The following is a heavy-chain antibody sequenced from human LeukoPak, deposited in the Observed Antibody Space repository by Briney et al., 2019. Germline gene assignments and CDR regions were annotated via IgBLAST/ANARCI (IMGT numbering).Heavy chain of an antibody. D-gene: IGHD2-2*03. J-gene: IGHJ4*02. Sequence: GGSLRLSCAASGFTFSNYGMHWVRQAPGKGLEWVAFIRYDGSNKYYADSVKGRFTISRDNSKDTLYLQMNSLSAEDTAVYYCAKDRGVDIVRYLDYWGQGTLVTVSS. CDR2: IRYDGSNK. CDR3: AKDRGVDIVRYLDY. CDR1: GFTFSNYG. V-gene: IGHV3-30*02.